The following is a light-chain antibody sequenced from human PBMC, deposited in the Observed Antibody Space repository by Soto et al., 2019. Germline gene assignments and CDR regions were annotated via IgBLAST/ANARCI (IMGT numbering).Light chain of an antibody. V-gene: IGKV3-15*01. CDR1: QSVSSN. J-gene: IGKJ5*01. CDR3: QLYGFSSLRIT. CDR2: GAS. Sequence: IVMSHSPATLSVSPGERATLSCRAIQSVSSNLAWYQQKPGQAPRLLIYGASTRATGIPDRFSGSVSGTDFTLTISRLEPEDFAVYYCQLYGFSSLRITFGQGSRLEF.